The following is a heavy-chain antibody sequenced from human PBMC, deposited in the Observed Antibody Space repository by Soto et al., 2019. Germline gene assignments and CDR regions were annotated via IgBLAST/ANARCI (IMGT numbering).Heavy chain of an antibody. CDR2: ISTDNGNT. Sequence: QVQLVQSGAEVKKPGASVKVSCQASGYTFTNYGISWVRQAPGQGLEWMGWISTDNGNTNSARKLQGRVTMTTGTSTSTAYMELRSLRSDDTAMYYCARDGVGGGAAGISYYQHGMDVWGQGTTVTVSS. V-gene: IGHV1-18*01. CDR1: GYTFTNYG. CDR3: ARDGVGGGAAGISYYQHGMDV. D-gene: IGHD6-13*01. J-gene: IGHJ6*02.